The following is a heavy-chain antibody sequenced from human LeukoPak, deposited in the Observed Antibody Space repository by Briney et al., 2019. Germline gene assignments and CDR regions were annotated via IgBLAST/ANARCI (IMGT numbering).Heavy chain of an antibody. J-gene: IGHJ6*03. V-gene: IGHV1-69*13. D-gene: IGHD3-3*01. CDR3: ARDTVFGVVISTDYYYMDV. CDR1: GGTSSSYA. CDR2: IIPIFGTA. Sequence: SVKVSRKASGGTSSSYAISWVRQAPGQGLEWMGGIIPIFGTANYAQKFQGRVTITADESTSTAYMELSSLRSEDTAVYYCARDTVFGVVISTDYYYMDVWGKGTTVTVSS.